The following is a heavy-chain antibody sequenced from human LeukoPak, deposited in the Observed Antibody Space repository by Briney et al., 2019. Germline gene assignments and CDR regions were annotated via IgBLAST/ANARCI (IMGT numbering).Heavy chain of an antibody. V-gene: IGHV3-74*01. D-gene: IGHD1-7*01. CDR1: GFTFSNTW. J-gene: IGHJ4*02. CDR3: ATAGNYRFDY. CDR2: IDSDGSTI. Sequence: GGSLRLPCAGSGFTFSNTWMHWVRQAPGEGLVWVSRIDSDGSTINYADSVKGRFTISRDNARNTLYLQMNSLRVEDTALYFCATAGNYRFDYWGQGTLVTVSS.